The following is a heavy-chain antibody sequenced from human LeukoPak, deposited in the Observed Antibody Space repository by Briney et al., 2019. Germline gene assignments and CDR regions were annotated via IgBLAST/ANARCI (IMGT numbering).Heavy chain of an antibody. J-gene: IGHJ3*02. V-gene: IGHV3-48*03. CDR3: ARETYCSGGSCYKGNAFDI. Sequence: GGSLRLSCAASGFTFSSYEMNWVRQAPGKGLEWVSYISSSGSTIYYADSVKGRFTISRDNAKNSLYLQMNSLRADDTAVYYCARETYCSGGSCYKGNAFDIWGQGTMVTVSS. CDR2: ISSSGSTI. D-gene: IGHD2-15*01. CDR1: GFTFSSYE.